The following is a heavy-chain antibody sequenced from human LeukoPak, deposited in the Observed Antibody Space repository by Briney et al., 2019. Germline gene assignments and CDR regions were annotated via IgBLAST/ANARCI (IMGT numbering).Heavy chain of an antibody. J-gene: IGHJ4*02. V-gene: IGHV1-69*04. D-gene: IGHD4-23*01. CDR2: IIPILGIA. Sequence: GASVKVSCKASGGTFSSYTISWVRQAPGQGLEWMGRIIPILGIANYAQRFQGRVTITADKSTSTAYMELSSLRSEDTAVYYCARDHMEGVYGGNFDYWGQGTLVTVSS. CDR3: ARDHMEGVYGGNFDY. CDR1: GGTFSSYT.